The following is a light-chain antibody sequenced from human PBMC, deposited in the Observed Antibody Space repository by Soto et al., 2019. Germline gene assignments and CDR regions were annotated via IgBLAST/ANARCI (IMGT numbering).Light chain of an antibody. CDR3: SSYTSISLYV. V-gene: IGLV2-14*01. Sequence: QSALTQPASVSGSPGQSISISCTGTSSDVGGCKYVSWYQQHPGKATKLMIYDVSSRPSGVSNRFSGSKSGNTASLTISGLQAEDEADYYCSSYTSISLYVFGTGTKVTVL. CDR1: SSDVGGCKY. CDR2: DVS. J-gene: IGLJ1*01.